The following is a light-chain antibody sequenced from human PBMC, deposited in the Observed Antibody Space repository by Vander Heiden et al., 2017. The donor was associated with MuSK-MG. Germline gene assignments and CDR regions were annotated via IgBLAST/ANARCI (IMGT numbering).Light chain of an antibody. V-gene: IGKV3-20*01. CDR3: QQYGVSPWT. CDR2: AAS. CDR1: QNFYSAY. J-gene: IGKJ1*01. Sequence: ELVLTQSPGTLALSPGERATLSCRTSQNFYSAYLAWYQQKPGQAPRLLNYAASSRATGIPDRCSGSGSGTDFTLTISKLEPEDVAVYYCQQYGVSPWTFGQGTQVEI.